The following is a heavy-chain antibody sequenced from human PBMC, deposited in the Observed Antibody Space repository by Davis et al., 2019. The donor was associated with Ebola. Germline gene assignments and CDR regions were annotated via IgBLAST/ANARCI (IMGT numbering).Heavy chain of an antibody. CDR1: GFTFSSYA. D-gene: IGHD2-8*01. Sequence: AGSLSLSCAASGFTFSSYALSWVRQAPGKGLEWVSAISGSGGSTYYASSLKGRSTISRDISKNTLYLQMTSLRADDTAVYYCAKAHLRHCTKGVCYYYYYGMDVWGQGTTVTVSS. CDR3: AKAHLRHCTKGVCYYYYYGMDV. V-gene: IGHV3-23*01. CDR2: ISGSGGST. J-gene: IGHJ6*02.